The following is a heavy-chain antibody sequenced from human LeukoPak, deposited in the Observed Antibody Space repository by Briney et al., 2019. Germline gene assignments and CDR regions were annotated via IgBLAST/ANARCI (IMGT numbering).Heavy chain of an antibody. CDR1: GLTFSNYA. CDR2: ISGSGGST. D-gene: IGHD4-23*01. J-gene: IGHJ3*02. CDR3: AKDSATVVTPGAFDI. Sequence: GGSLRLSCAVSGLTFSNYAMTWVRQAPGKGLEWVSAISGSGGSTYYADSVKGRFTISRDNSKNTLYLQMNSLRAEDTAVYYCAKDSATVVTPGAFDIWGQGTMVTVSS. V-gene: IGHV3-23*01.